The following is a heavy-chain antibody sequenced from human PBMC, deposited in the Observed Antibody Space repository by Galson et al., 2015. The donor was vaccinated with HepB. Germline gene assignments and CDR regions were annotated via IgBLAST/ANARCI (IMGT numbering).Heavy chain of an antibody. J-gene: IGHJ4*02. CDR2: IISGGSTT. CDR3: ATGGIKNAIVGAPY. Sequence: SLRLSCAASGFTFSDYYMSWIRQSPGQGLEWLAYIISGGSTTYSVDSVKGRFTISRDHAKNSLFLQMNSLRAEDTALYYCATGGIKNAIVGAPYWGQGTLVTVSS. V-gene: IGHV3-11*01. D-gene: IGHD1-26*01. CDR1: GFTFSDYY.